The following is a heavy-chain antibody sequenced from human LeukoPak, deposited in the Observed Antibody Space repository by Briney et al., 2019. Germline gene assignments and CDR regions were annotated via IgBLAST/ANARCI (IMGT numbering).Heavy chain of an antibody. CDR3: ARVPTVTFFDY. J-gene: IGHJ4*02. CDR2: IYYSGST. CDR1: GGSISSSSYY. Sequence: SETLSLTCTVSGGSISSSSYYWGWIRQPPGKGLEWIGTIYYSGSTYYNPSLKSRVTISVDTSKNRFSLKLSSVTAADTAVYSCARVPTVTFFDYWGQGTLVTVSS. V-gene: IGHV4-39*01. D-gene: IGHD4-17*01.